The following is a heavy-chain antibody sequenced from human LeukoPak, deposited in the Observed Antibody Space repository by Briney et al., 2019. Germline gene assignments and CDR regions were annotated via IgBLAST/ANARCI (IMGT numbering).Heavy chain of an antibody. CDR3: ARCRGRWLPHDAFDI. V-gene: IGHV1-8*03. Sequence: ASVKVSCKASGYSFINYDLNWVRQATGQGLEWMGWMNTNSGNTGFAPKFQDRVTITRNTSISTAYMELSSLRFEDTAVYYCARCRGRWLPHDAFDIWGQGTMVTVSS. D-gene: IGHD6-19*01. CDR1: GYSFINYD. CDR2: MNTNSGNT. J-gene: IGHJ3*02.